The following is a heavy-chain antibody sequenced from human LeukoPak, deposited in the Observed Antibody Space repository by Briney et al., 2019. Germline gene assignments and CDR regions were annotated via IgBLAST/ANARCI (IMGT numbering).Heavy chain of an antibody. CDR2: INHSGST. Sequence: SGTLSLTCAAYGGSFSGYYWSWIRQPPGKGLEWIGEINHSGSTNYNPSLKSRVTISVDTSKNQFSLKLSSVTAADTAVYCCARVPTTVVIDAFDIWGQGTMVTVSS. CDR3: ARVPTTVVIDAFDI. D-gene: IGHD4-23*01. J-gene: IGHJ3*02. CDR1: GGSFSGYY. V-gene: IGHV4-34*01.